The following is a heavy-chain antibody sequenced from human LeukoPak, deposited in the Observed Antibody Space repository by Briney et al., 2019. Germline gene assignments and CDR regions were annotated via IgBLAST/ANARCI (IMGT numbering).Heavy chain of an antibody. D-gene: IGHD1-26*01. CDR1: GCTFTGYY. V-gene: IGHV1-2*02. J-gene: IGHJ4*02. CDR2: INPNSGGT. Sequence: VKVSCKASGCTFTGYYMHWVRQAPGQGLEWMGWINPNSGGTNYAQKFQGRVTMTRDTSISTAYMELSRLRSDDTAVYYCARDRVGATTVVDYWGQGTLVTVSS. CDR3: ARDRVGATTVVDY.